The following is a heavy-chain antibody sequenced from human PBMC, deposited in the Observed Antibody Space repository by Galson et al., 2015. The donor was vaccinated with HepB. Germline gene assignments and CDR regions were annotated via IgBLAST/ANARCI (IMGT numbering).Heavy chain of an antibody. CDR1: GFTFSDYY. J-gene: IGHJ4*02. CDR3: GAPAEYYYDSSGYFLPGF. CDR2: ISSSSSYT. V-gene: IGHV3-11*06. Sequence: SLRLSCAASGFTFSDYYMSWIRQAPGKGLEWVSYISSSSSYTNYADSVKGRFTISRDNAKNSLYLQMNSLRAEDTAVYYCGAPAEYYYDSSGYFLPGFWGQGTLVTVSS. D-gene: IGHD3-22*01.